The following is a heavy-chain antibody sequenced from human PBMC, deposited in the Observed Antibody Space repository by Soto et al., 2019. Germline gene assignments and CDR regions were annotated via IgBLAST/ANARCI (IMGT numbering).Heavy chain of an antibody. J-gene: IGHJ6*02. CDR1: GGSIRSYF. CDR2: IYYSGST. D-gene: IGHD1-26*01. Sequence: SETLSLTCTVSGGSIRSYFWSWIRQPPGKGLEWIGYIYYSGSTNYNPSLKSRVTISVDTSKNQFSLKLSSVTAADTAVYYCARGVRWELLWPTSYYYGMDVWGQGTTVTVSS. CDR3: ARGVRWELLWPTSYYYGMDV. V-gene: IGHV4-59*01.